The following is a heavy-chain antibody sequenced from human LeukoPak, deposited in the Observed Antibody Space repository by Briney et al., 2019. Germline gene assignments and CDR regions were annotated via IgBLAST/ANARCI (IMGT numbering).Heavy chain of an antibody. J-gene: IGHJ3*02. CDR3: ARGYRPYDDAFDI. V-gene: IGHV3-30*01. D-gene: IGHD3-16*02. Sequence: GRSLRLSCAASGFTLTTFAMHWVRQAPGKGLEWVAMFSYDGSIRYNAGSVQGRFTISRDTSQNTLDLQMNSLRPDDTAVYYCARGYRPYDDAFDIWGHGTLVTVSS. CDR1: GFTLTTFA. CDR2: FSYDGSIR.